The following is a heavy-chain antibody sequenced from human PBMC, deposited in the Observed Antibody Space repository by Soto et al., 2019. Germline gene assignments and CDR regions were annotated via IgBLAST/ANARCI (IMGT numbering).Heavy chain of an antibody. V-gene: IGHV4-4*07. J-gene: IGHJ6*02. CDR1: GGSISSYY. D-gene: IGHD5-12*01. Sequence: PSATLSLTCTVSGGSISSYYWSWIRQPAGKGLEWIGRIYTSGSTNYNPSLKSRVTMSVDTSKNQFSLKLSSVTAADTAVYYCARGRGYSGYLGERSSYYCMDVWGQATTVTV. CDR3: ARGRGYSGYLGERSSYYCMDV. CDR2: IYTSGST.